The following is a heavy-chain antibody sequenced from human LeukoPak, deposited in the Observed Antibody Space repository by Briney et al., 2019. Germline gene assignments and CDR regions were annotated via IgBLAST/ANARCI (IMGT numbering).Heavy chain of an antibody. V-gene: IGHV3-30-3*01. CDR2: ISYDGSNK. J-gene: IGHJ4*02. D-gene: IGHD5-12*01. Sequence: GGSLRLSCAASGFTFSSYAMHWVRQAPGKGLEWVAVISYDGSNKYYADSVKGRFTISRDNSKNTLYLQMNSLRAEDTAVYYCARDLPPGYSGYEIDYWGQGTLVTVSS. CDR3: ARDLPPGYSGYEIDY. CDR1: GFTFSSYA.